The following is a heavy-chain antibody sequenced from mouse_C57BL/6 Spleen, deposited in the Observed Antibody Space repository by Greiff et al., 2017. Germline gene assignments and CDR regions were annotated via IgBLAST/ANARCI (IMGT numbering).Heavy chain of an antibody. V-gene: IGHV1-9*01. D-gene: IGHD1-1*01. CDR3: ARATSYYYGRSHDY. CDR2: ILPGSGST. Sequence: QVQLQQSGAELMKPGASVKLSCKATGYTFTGYWIEWVKQRPGHGLEWIGEILPGSGSTTYNETFKGKATFTADTSSNTAYRRRSSLTTEESDIYYGARATSYYYGRSHDYWGQGTTLTVSS. CDR1: GYTFTGYW. J-gene: IGHJ2*01.